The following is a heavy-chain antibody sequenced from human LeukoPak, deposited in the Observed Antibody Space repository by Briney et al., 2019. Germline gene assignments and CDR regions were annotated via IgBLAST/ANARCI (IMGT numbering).Heavy chain of an antibody. Sequence: GGSLRLSCAASGVTFSNNFMYWVRQAPGKGLEWVSVIHTDGNTFYADSVEGRFTISRDNFKNTVYLQMSSLRAEDTAVYYCAREENGGVYDDGFDIWGQGTMVTVSS. CDR2: IHTDGNT. D-gene: IGHD5/OR15-5a*01. CDR1: GVTFSNNF. CDR3: AREENGGVYDDGFDI. J-gene: IGHJ3*02. V-gene: IGHV3-53*01.